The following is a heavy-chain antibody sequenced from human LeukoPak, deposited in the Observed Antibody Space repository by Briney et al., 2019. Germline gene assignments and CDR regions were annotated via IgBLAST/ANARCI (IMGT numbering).Heavy chain of an antibody. J-gene: IGHJ3*02. V-gene: IGHV4-30-2*01. CDR3: ARDSERVRRYHDAFDI. CDR1: GGSISSGGYY. D-gene: IGHD1-26*01. CDR2: IYHSGST. Sequence: PSETLSLTCAVSGGSISSGGYYWSWIRQPPGKGLEWIGYIYHSGSTYYNPSLKSRVTISVDRSKNQFSLKLSSVTAADTAVYYCARDSERVRRYHDAFDIWGQGTMVTVSS.